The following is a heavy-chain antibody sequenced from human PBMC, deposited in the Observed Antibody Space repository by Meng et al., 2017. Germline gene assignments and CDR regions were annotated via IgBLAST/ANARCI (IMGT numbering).Heavy chain of an antibody. CDR2: IFYSGSP. J-gene: IGHJ4*02. CDR3: ARGDMYDSSGYYFDY. V-gene: IGHV4-59*01. Sequence: GSLRLSCTVSGGSISGYSWSWIRQSPGKGLEWIGYIFYSGSPRYSPSLKSRVSISVDTSENQFSLKLSSVTAADTAVYYCARGDMYDSSGYYFDYWGQGTLVTVSS. CDR1: GGSISGYS. D-gene: IGHD3-22*01.